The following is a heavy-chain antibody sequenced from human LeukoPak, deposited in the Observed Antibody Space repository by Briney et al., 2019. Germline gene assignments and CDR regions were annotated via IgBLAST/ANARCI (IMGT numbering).Heavy chain of an antibody. CDR2: IKQDGSEK. CDR1: GFTFSDNW. V-gene: IGHV3-7*04. CDR3: AGGGS. Sequence: GGSLRLSCAVSGFTFSDNWMSWVRQAPGKGLEWVANIKQDGSEKYYVDSVKGRFTISTDIAKRSLYLQMNSLRAEDTAVYYCAGGGSWGQGTLVTVSS. J-gene: IGHJ5*02.